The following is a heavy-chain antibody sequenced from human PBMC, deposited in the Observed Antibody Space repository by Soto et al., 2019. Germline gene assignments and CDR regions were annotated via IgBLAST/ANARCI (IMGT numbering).Heavy chain of an antibody. CDR3: ARDPPFSGILRGTPLMDV. V-gene: IGHV1-18*04. J-gene: IGHJ6*02. D-gene: IGHD4-17*01. CDR1: GYSFTTHG. CDR2: ISAYNGDT. Sequence: QVQLVQSEAEVRKPGASVKVSCKASGYSFTTHGISWVRRAPGHGLEWMGWISAYNGDTHYVQRFQGSLIITTDTSTSKAYLELRSLTSDDTAVYYWARDPPFSGILRGTPLMDVWGQGNTVTVSS.